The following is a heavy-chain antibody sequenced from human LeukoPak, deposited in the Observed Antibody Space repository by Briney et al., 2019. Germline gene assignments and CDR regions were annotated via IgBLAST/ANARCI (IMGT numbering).Heavy chain of an antibody. Sequence: GESLKISCKGSGYSFTNYWIAWVRQMPGKGLEWMGVIYPGDSDTRYNPSFQGQVTISADRSFGTAYLQWSSLKASDSAMYYCARREASTEYFDFWGQGTLVTASS. J-gene: IGHJ4*02. V-gene: IGHV5-51*01. CDR2: IYPGDSDT. CDR3: ARREASTEYFDF. D-gene: IGHD2-2*01. CDR1: GYSFTNYW.